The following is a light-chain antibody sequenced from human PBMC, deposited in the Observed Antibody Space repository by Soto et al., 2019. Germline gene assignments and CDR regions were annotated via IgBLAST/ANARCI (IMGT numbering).Light chain of an antibody. CDR2: DVT. CDR1: SYNY. CDR3: SSFLPSDILL. Sequence: QSALTQPRSVSGSLGQSVTISCSGTSYNYVSWYQHPPGKAPRLIIYDVTKRPSGVPDRFSASKSGSVASLTISGLQADDEADYYCSSFLPSDILLFGGGTKLTVL. V-gene: IGLV2-11*01. J-gene: IGLJ2*01.